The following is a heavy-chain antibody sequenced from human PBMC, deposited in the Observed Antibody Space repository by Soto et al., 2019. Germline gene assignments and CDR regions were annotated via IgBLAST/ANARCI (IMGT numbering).Heavy chain of an antibody. Sequence: EVQLLESGGGLVQPGGSLRLSCAASGFTFSSYAMSWVRQAPGKGLEWVSAISGSGGSTYYADSLKGRFTISRDNSKNTLYQQMDSLRAEDTAVYYCAKVAPVLRYFDWYFDYWGQRTLVTVSS. D-gene: IGHD3-9*01. CDR3: AKVAPVLRYFDWYFDY. V-gene: IGHV3-23*01. CDR1: GFTFSSYA. CDR2: ISGSGGST. J-gene: IGHJ4*02.